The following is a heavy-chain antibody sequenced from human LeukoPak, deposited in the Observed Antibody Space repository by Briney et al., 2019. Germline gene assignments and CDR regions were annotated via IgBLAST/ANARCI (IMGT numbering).Heavy chain of an antibody. D-gene: IGHD1-1*01. CDR1: DDSVSSISYY. CDR3: TRQRAFEVLGY. CDR2: ISYTGST. J-gene: IGHJ4*02. V-gene: IGHV4-39*01. Sequence: SETLSLTCTVSDDSVSSISYYWGWIRQPPGMGLEWIGSISYTGSTYYNPSLKSRVTISVDTSKNQFSLKLSSVTAADSAVYYCTRQRAFEVLGYWGQGTLVTVSS.